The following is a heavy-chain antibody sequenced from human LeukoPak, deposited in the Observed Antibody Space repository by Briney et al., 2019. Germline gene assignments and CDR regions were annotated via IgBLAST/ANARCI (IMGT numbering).Heavy chain of an antibody. J-gene: IGHJ4*02. CDR2: IYYSGST. CDR1: GGSISSYY. V-gene: IGHV4-59*01. CDR3: ARSSMVRGVIIKARPSYYFDY. D-gene: IGHD3-10*01. Sequence: SETLSLTCTVSGGSISSYYWSWIRQPPGKGLEWIGYIYYSGSTNYNPSLKSRVTILVGTSKNQFSLKLSSVTAADTAVYYCARSSMVRGVIIKARPSYYFDYWGQGTLVTVSS.